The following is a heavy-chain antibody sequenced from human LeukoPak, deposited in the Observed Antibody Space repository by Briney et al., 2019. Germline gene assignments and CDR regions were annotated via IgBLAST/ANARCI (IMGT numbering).Heavy chain of an antibody. CDR3: AKDRPYCSGGSCYPGAFDY. J-gene: IGHJ4*02. CDR1: GFTVSSNS. Sequence: GGSLRLSCTVSGFTVSSNSMSWVRQAPGKGLEWVSFIYSGSTHYSDSVKGRFTISRDNSKNTLYLQMNSLRAEDTAVYYCAKDRPYCSGGSCYPGAFDYWGQGTLVTVSS. V-gene: IGHV3-53*01. CDR2: IYSGST. D-gene: IGHD2-15*01.